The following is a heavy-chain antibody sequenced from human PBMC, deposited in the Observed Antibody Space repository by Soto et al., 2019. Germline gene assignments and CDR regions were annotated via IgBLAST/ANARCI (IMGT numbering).Heavy chain of an antibody. Sequence: PSVTLSLTCTVSGGSLNSYWWSWIRQPAGKGLEWIGRVYSSGTTDYNPSLNSRATMSVETSKNQFSLKLSSVTAADTAVYYCARDIASYAYGEGYWGQGIQVTVSS. D-gene: IGHD2-21*01. CDR2: VYSSGTT. CDR3: ARDIASYAYGEGY. V-gene: IGHV4-4*07. J-gene: IGHJ4*02. CDR1: GGSLNSYW.